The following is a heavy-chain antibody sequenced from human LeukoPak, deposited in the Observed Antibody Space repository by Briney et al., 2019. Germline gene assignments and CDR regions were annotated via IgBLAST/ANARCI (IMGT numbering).Heavy chain of an antibody. V-gene: IGHV4-39*01. CDR2: IYYTGGT. Sequence: PSETLSLTCTVSGGSISSSSYYWGWIRQPPGKGLEWIGSIYYTGGTFYSPSLKGRVAISVDTSRNQFSLRLKSVTAADTAVYYCAREEASAGDSWGQGTLVTVSS. CDR3: AREEASAGDS. J-gene: IGHJ5*01. D-gene: IGHD6-13*01. CDR1: GGSISSSSYY.